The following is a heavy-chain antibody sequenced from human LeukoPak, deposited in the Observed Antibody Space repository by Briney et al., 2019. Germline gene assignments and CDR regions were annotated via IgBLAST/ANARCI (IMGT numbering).Heavy chain of an antibody. D-gene: IGHD5-18*01. CDR3: ARGGHTAMVLYYYYMDV. CDR2: IVPIFGTP. V-gene: IGHV1-69*06. Sequence: SVKVSCKTSGGTLNSYAISWVRQAPGQGLEWMGGIVPIFGTPNYAQKFQGRVTISADTSTGTAYMELSSLRSEDTAIYFCARGGHTAMVLYYYYMDVWGNGTTVTVSS. J-gene: IGHJ6*03. CDR1: GGTLNSYA.